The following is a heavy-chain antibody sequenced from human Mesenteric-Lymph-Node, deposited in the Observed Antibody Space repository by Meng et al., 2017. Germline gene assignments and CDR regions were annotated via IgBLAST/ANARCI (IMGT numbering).Heavy chain of an antibody. D-gene: IGHD1-26*01. CDR1: GGSISSSNW. J-gene: IGHJ4*02. Sequence: SETLSLTCAVSGGSISSSNWWSWVRQPPGKGLEWIGEIYHSGSTNYNPSLKSRVTISVDTSKNQFSLKLSSVTAADTAVYYCARDSGSYPGGYFDYWGQGTLVTVSS. V-gene: IGHV4-4*02. CDR3: ARDSGSYPGGYFDY. CDR2: IYHSGST.